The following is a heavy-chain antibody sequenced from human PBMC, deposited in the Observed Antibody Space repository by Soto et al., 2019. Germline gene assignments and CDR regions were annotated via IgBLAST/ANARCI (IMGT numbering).Heavy chain of an antibody. CDR2: IYHSGST. V-gene: IGHV4-4*02. Sequence: QVQLQESGPGLVKPSGTLSLTCAVSGGSISSSNWWSWVRQPPGKGLEWIGEIYHSGSTNYNPSLKSRDTRSVDKSKNQFSRKLSSVTAADTAVYYCARGGRWFGELRDYWGQGTLVTVSS. CDR1: GGSISSSNW. CDR3: ARGGRWFGELRDY. D-gene: IGHD3-10*01. J-gene: IGHJ4*02.